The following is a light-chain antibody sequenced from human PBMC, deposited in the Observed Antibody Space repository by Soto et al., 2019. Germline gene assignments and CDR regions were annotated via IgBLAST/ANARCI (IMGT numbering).Light chain of an antibody. CDR1: QSISSW. V-gene: IGKV1-5*03. CDR2: KAS. CDR3: QQYNSYSWT. J-gene: IGKJ1*01. Sequence: DIQMTQSPSTLSASVGDRVTITCRASQSISSWLAWYQQKPGKAPKLLIYKASSLESGVPSRFSGCGSGTEFTLTISSLQPDDFATYYCQQYNSYSWTFGQGTKV.